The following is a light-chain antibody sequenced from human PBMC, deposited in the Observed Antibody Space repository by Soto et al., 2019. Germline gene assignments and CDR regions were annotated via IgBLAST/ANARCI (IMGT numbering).Light chain of an antibody. CDR2: DAS. V-gene: IGKV3-15*01. Sequence: EIVMTQSPATLSVSPGESATLSCRASQSVGNNLAWYRQTPGQAPRLLIYDASTRATGIPARFTASGSGTEFTLTITGLRSEDFAVYYCQHYYNWPPYTLGQGTKVDIK. CDR3: QHYYNWPPYT. CDR1: QSVGNN. J-gene: IGKJ2*01.